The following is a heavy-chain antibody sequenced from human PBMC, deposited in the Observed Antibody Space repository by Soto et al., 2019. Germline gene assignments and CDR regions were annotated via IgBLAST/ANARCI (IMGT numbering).Heavy chain of an antibody. J-gene: IGHJ4*02. V-gene: IGHV3-23*01. CDR3: ANQNGLDIVIVAAAYPFAY. D-gene: IGHD2-2*03. CDR1: GFTFSSYA. CDR2: ISPGGDYT. Sequence: GGSLRLSCAASGFTFSSYAMSWFRQAPGKGLEWVSAISPGGDYTYYADSVKGRFTISRDNSKNTLYLQMNSLRADDTAVYYCANQNGLDIVIVAAAYPFAYWGQGTLVTVSS.